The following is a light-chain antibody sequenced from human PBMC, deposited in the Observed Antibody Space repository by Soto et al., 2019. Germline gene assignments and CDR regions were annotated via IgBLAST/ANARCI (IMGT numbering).Light chain of an antibody. CDR1: QSISSY. Sequence: DIQMSQSPSSRSASVGDRVTITCRASQSISSYLNWYQQKPGKAPKLLIYAASSLQSGVPSRFSGSGSGTDFTLTISSLQPEDFATYYCQQSYSTPFTFGRGTKGDI. CDR2: AAS. J-gene: IGKJ4*01. CDR3: QQSYSTPFT. V-gene: IGKV1-39*01.